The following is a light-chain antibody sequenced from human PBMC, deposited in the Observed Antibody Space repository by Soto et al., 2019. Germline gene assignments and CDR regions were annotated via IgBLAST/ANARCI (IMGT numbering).Light chain of an antibody. J-gene: IGKJ1*01. CDR2: DTS. CDR1: QSGRDRY. Sequence: EIVLTQSPGTLSLSPGESATLSCRASQSGRDRYLSWYQQKPGQAPSLLIYDTSTRATGVPDRFSGSGSGTDLDLPISRVETEDLAKYFCQQYGSSPVTFGQGTKVEI. V-gene: IGKV3-20*01. CDR3: QQYGSSPVT.